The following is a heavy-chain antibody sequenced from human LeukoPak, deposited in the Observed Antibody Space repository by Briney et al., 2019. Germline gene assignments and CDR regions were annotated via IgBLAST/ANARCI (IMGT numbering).Heavy chain of an antibody. Sequence: GGPLRLSCAASGFIFNNYAMSWVRQAAGKGLEWVSSLSSSGDTAYYSDSVKGRFTISRDNSKNTVYLRMNSLRAEDTAIYYCAKPGGGNYFTHNYFHPWGQGTLVTVSS. V-gene: IGHV3-23*01. CDR3: AKPGGGNYFTHNYFHP. D-gene: IGHD1-26*01. J-gene: IGHJ5*02. CDR1: GFIFNNYA. CDR2: LSSSGDTA.